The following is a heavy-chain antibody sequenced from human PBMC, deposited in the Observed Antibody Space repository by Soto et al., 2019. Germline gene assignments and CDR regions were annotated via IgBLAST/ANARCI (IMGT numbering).Heavy chain of an antibody. Sequence: SETLSITCTVSGGSISSYYWSWIRQPPGKGLEWIGYIYYSGSTNYNPSLKSRVTISVDTSKNQFSLKLSSVTAADTAVYYCARGEYYDTWTGYSPDWFDHWGQGTLVTVSS. D-gene: IGHD3-9*01. J-gene: IGHJ5*02. CDR3: ARGEYYDTWTGYSPDWFDH. V-gene: IGHV4-59*01. CDR2: IYYSGST. CDR1: GGSISSYY.